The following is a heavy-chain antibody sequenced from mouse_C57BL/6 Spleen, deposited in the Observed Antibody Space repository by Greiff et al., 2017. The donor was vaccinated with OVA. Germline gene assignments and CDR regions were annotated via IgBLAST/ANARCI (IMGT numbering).Heavy chain of an antibody. CDR1: GYTFTDYY. CDR3: GRGGGDGDYYAMDY. CDR2: IYPGSGNT. J-gene: IGHJ4*01. D-gene: IGHD2-13*01. V-gene: IGHV1-76*01. Sequence: QVQLKQSGAELVRPGASVKLSCKASGYTFTDYYINWVKQRPGQGLEWIARIYPGSGNTYYNEKFKGKATLTAEKSSSTAYMQLSRLTSEDSAVYFCGRGGGDGDYYAMDYWGQGTSVTVSS.